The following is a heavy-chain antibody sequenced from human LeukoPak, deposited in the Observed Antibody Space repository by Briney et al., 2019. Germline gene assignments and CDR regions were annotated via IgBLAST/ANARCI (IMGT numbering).Heavy chain of an antibody. CDR2: TYYRSKWYN. D-gene: IGHD3-3*01. Sequence: SQTLSLTCAISGDSVSSNSAAWNWIRQSPSRGLEWLGRTYYRSKWYNDYAVSVKSRITINPDTSKNQFSLQLNSVTPEDTAVYYRARGFYDFWSGHAMYYYYYMDVWGKGTTVTVSS. CDR3: ARGFYDFWSGHAMYYYYYMDV. CDR1: GDSVSSNSAA. J-gene: IGHJ6*03. V-gene: IGHV6-1*01.